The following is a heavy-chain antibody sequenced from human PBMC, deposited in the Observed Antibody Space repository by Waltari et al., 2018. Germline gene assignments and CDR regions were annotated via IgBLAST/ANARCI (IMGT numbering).Heavy chain of an antibody. J-gene: IGHJ6*03. V-gene: IGHV4-59*01. Sequence: QVQLQESGPGLVKPSETLSLTCTVSGGSISSYYWSWIRQPPGKGLEWIGYIYYSGSTNYNPSLKSRVTISVDTSKNQFSLKLSSVTATDMAVYYCARGREWLSVYYYYYMDVWGKGTTVTVSS. CDR1: GGSISSYY. CDR3: ARGREWLSVYYYYYMDV. D-gene: IGHD3-3*01. CDR2: IYYSGST.